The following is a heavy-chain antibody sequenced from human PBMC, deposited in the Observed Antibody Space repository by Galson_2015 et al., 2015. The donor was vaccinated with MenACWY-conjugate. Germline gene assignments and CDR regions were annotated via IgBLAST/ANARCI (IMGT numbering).Heavy chain of an antibody. CDR1: GYNFITYW. V-gene: IGHV5-51*01. Sequence: QSGAEVKKPGESLKISCKGSGYNFITYWIGWVRQMPGKGLEWVGLFNPANSETRYSPSFQGQVTISADESISTAYLQCTSLKASDTAMYYCASLPPGGRGLDVWGRGTTVTVSS. CDR2: FNPANSET. CDR3: ASLPPGGRGLDV. D-gene: IGHD1-26*01. J-gene: IGHJ6*02.